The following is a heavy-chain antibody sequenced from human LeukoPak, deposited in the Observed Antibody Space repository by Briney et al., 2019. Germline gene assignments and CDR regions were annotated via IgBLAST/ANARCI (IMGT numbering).Heavy chain of an antibody. CDR3: AREGGYYDFWSGYYSRNWFDP. V-gene: IGHV4-34*01. CDR1: GGSFSDYY. J-gene: IGHJ5*02. CDR2: INHSGST. Sequence: SETLSLTCAVYGGSFSDYYWSWIRQPPGKGLEWIGEINHSGSTNYNPSLKSRVTISVDTSKNQFSLKLSSVTAADTAVYYCAREGGYYDFWSGYYSRNWFDPWGQGTLVTVSS. D-gene: IGHD3-3*01.